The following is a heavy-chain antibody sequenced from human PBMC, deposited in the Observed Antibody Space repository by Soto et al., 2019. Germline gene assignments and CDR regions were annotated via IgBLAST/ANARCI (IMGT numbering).Heavy chain of an antibody. CDR3: AKAYYDFWSGYYSVVYYFDY. Sequence: GGSLRLSCAASGFTVSNNYMSWVRQAPGKGLEWVSLIYSGGSTYYADSVKGRFTISRDSSKNTLYPQMNSLRAEDTAVYYCAKAYYDFWSGYYSVVYYFDYWGQGTLVTVSS. V-gene: IGHV3-66*01. J-gene: IGHJ4*02. D-gene: IGHD3-3*01. CDR2: IYSGGST. CDR1: GFTVSNNY.